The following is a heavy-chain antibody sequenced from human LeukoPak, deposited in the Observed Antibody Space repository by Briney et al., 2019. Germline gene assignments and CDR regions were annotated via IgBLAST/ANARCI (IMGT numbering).Heavy chain of an antibody. CDR1: GYIFTGYY. Sequence: GASVKVSCKASGYIFTGYYMHWVRQAPGQGLEWMGWINPNSGGTNYAQNFQGRVTMTRDTSISTAYMELSSLRSDDTAVYYCARDSSGYYFQQWGQGTLVTVSS. CDR3: ARDSSGYYFQQ. D-gene: IGHD3-22*01. J-gene: IGHJ1*01. CDR2: INPNSGGT. V-gene: IGHV1-2*02.